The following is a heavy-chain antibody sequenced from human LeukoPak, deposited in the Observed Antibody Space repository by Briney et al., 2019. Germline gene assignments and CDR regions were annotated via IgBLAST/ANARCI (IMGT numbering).Heavy chain of an antibody. CDR3: ARVRLYYDSSGYYYQDYFDY. J-gene: IGHJ4*02. CDR2: ISSSSSYI. V-gene: IGHV3-21*01. D-gene: IGHD3-22*01. Sequence: GGSLRLSCAASGFTFSSYGMNWVRQAPGKGLEWVSFISSSSSYIYYADSVKGRFTISRDNAKNSLYLQMNSLRAEDTAVYYCARVRLYYDSSGYYYQDYFDYWGQGTLVTVSS. CDR1: GFTFSSYG.